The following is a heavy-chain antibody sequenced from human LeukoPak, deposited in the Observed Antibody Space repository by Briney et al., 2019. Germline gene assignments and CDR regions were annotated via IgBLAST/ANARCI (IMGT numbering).Heavy chain of an antibody. CDR2: ISAYNGNT. CDR1: GYTFTSYG. J-gene: IGHJ6*03. Sequence: ASVTVSCKASGYTFTSYGISWVRQAPGQGLEWMGWISAYNGNTNYAQKLQGRATMTTDTSTSTAYMELRSLRSDDTAVYYCARIREGYYYMDVWGKGTTVTVSS. CDR3: ARIREGYYYMDV. V-gene: IGHV1-18*01.